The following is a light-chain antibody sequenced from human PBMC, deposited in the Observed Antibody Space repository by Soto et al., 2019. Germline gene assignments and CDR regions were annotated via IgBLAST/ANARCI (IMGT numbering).Light chain of an antibody. V-gene: IGKV3-11*01. CDR3: QQYENWPQLT. CDR2: SAS. Sequence: EVVLTQSPAILSLSPGERATLSCRASQSVSVNFAWYQHKPGQAPRPLIYSASDRAPGIPARFSGSGSGTDFTLTISSLEPEDFAVYYCQQYENWPQLTFGGGTKVDI. CDR1: QSVSVN. J-gene: IGKJ4*01.